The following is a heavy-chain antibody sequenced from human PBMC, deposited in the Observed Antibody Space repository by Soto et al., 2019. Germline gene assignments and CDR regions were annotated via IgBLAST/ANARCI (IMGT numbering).Heavy chain of an antibody. Sequence: QVQLQESGPGLVKPSETLSLTCTVSGGSINNYYWSWIRQPPGKGLEWIGYIYYSGSTNYNSSLKSLVTISVDTSKTQFSLKLSSVTAADTAVYYCARVVTRGGDHSRTPYYGMDVWGQGTTVTVS. J-gene: IGHJ6*02. D-gene: IGHD2-21*01. CDR2: IYYSGST. CDR3: ARVVTRGGDHSRTPYYGMDV. V-gene: IGHV4-59*01. CDR1: GGSINNYY.